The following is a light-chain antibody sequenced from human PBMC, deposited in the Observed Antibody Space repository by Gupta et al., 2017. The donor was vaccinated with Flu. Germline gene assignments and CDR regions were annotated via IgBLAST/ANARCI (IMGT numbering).Light chain of an antibody. V-gene: IGKV1-5*03. CDR1: PSISSW. CDR2: LAS. Sequence: PSTLSASVGGRVTITCRASPSISSWLAWYQQKPGKGPKLLIYLASTLHDGVSSRFSGSGSGTEFTLTISRLQPDDAATYYCHQESSSPITFGQGTRLEIK. CDR3: HQESSSPIT. J-gene: IGKJ5*01.